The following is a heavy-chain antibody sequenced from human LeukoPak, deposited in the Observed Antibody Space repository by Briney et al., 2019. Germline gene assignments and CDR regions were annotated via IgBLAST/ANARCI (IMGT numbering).Heavy chain of an antibody. CDR3: ARYGVSSSTSYIVF. V-gene: IGHV3-21*01. D-gene: IGHD2-2*01. J-gene: IGHJ4*02. CDR1: GFTFSTYA. CDR2: ITGDSAYI. Sequence: GGSLRLSCAASGFTFSTYAMNWVRQAPGEGLKWVSCITGDSAYIYCADSVKGRFTISRDNAKNSLYLQMNSLRAEDTAVYYCARYGVSSSTSYIVFWGQGTLVTVSS.